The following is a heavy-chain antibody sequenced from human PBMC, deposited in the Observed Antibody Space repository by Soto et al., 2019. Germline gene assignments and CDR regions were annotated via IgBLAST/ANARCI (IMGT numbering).Heavy chain of an antibody. J-gene: IGHJ4*02. CDR2: INSDGSST. CDR3: AAGHVEMATAIDY. V-gene: IGHV3-74*01. CDR1: GFTFSSYW. Sequence: GGSLRLSCAASGFTFSSYWMHWVRQAPGKGLVWVSRINSDGSSTSYADSVKGRFTISRDNAKNTLYLQMNSLRAEDTAVYYCAAGHVEMATAIDYWGQGTLVTVSS. D-gene: IGHD5-18*01.